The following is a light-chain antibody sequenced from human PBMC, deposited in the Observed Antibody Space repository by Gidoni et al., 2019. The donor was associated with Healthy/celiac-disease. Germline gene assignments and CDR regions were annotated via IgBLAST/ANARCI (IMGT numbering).Light chain of an antibody. CDR1: QSVSSSY. V-gene: IGKV3-20*01. CDR3: QEYGRGLT. J-gene: IGKJ4*01. CDR2: GSS. Sequence: EIVLTQSPGTLSLSPGERATLSCRASQSVSSSYLAWSQQKPGQAPRLLSYGSSSRATGIPDRVSGSGSGTDVTLTISRLEDEDVAVYYCQEYGRGLTFGGGTKVEIK.